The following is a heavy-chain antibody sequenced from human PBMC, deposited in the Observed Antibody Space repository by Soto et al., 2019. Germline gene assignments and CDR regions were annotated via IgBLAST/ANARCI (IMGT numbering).Heavy chain of an antibody. D-gene: IGHD6-19*01. CDR1: GYTFSRYV. V-gene: IGHV1-18*01. CDR3: ARALSPGIAVAGTGDY. J-gene: IGHJ4*02. Sequence: GVPAKVCWKASGYTFSRYVISWGRQAPGQGLEWMGWISAYNGNTNYAQKLQGRVTMTTDTSTSTAYMELRSLRSDDTAVYYCARALSPGIAVAGTGDYWGQGTLVTVSS. CDR2: ISAYNGNT.